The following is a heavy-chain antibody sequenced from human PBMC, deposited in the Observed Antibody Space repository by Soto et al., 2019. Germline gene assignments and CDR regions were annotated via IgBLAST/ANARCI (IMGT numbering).Heavy chain of an antibody. V-gene: IGHV3-7*01. CDR3: ARDTYSYGFLIYYYYGMDV. CDR2: IKQDGSEK. Sequence: LRLSCAASGFTFSSYWMSWVRQAPGKGLEWVADIKQDGSEKYYVDSVKGRFTISRDNAKNSLYLQMNSLSAEDTAVYYCARDTYSYGFLIYYYYGMDVWGQETTVT. D-gene: IGHD5-18*01. J-gene: IGHJ6*02. CDR1: GFTFSSYW.